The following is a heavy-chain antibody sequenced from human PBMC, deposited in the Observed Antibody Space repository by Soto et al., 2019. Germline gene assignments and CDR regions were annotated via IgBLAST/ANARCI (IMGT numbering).Heavy chain of an antibody. CDR1: GGSISSGGYY. Sequence: QVQLQESGPGLVKPSQTLSLTCTVSGGSISSGGYYWSWIRQHPGKGLEWIGYIYYSGSTYYNPSLKSRVTISVDTSKNKFSLKLSSVTAADTAVYYCARDFRRVATSTNYYYYYMDVWGKGTTVTVSS. V-gene: IGHV4-31*03. CDR3: ARDFRRVATSTNYYYYYMDV. CDR2: IYYSGST. J-gene: IGHJ6*03. D-gene: IGHD5-12*01.